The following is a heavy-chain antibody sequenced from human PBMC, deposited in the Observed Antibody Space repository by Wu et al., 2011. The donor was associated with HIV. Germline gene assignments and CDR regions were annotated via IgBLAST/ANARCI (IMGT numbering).Heavy chain of an antibody. CDR3: ARAAVVVPAAISEYSYYYMDV. V-gene: IGHV1-2*02. CDR1: GYTFTGYY. D-gene: IGHD2-2*01. J-gene: IGHJ6*03. Sequence: KASGYTFTGYYMRWVRQAPGHGLEWMGWINPNSGGTNYAPKFQGRVTMTRDTSISTAYMELSRLRSDDTAVYYCARAAVVVPAAISEYSYYYMDVWGKGTTVTVSS. CDR2: INPNSGGT.